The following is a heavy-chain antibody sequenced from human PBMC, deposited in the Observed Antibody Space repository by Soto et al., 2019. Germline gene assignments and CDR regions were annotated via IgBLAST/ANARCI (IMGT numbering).Heavy chain of an antibody. CDR1: GFTFDDYA. D-gene: IGHD2-2*01. V-gene: IGHV3-9*01. J-gene: IGHJ4*02. CDR3: TRRVVVVPAATYYFDY. CDR2: ISWNSGSI. Sequence: EVQLVESGGGLVQPGRSLRLSCAASGFTFDDYAMHWVRQAPGKGLEWVSGISWNSGSIGYADCVKGRFTISRDNAKNSLYRQMNSLRAEDTALYYGTRRVVVVPAATYYFDYWGQGTLVTVSS.